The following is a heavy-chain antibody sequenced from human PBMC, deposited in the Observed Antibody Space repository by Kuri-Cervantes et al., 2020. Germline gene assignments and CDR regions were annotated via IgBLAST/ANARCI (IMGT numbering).Heavy chain of an antibody. Sequence: SVKVSCKVSGYTLTELSMRWVRQAPGQGLEWMGGIIPIFGTANYAQKFQGRVTITADKSASTAYMELSSLRSEDTAVYYCASYYGGNSPYFDYWGQGTLVTVSS. J-gene: IGHJ4*02. CDR2: IIPIFGTA. CDR1: GYTLTELS. D-gene: IGHD4-23*01. CDR3: ASYYGGNSPYFDY. V-gene: IGHV1-69*06.